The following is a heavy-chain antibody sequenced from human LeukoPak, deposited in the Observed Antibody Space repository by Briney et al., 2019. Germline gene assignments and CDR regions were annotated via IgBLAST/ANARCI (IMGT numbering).Heavy chain of an antibody. V-gene: IGHV1-69*05. D-gene: IGHD3-22*01. CDR2: IIPIFGTA. CDR3: ARGGYPNLGSFDY. CDR1: GGTFISYA. J-gene: IGHJ4*02. Sequence: GASVKVSCKASGGTFISYAISWVRQAPGQGLEWMGGIIPIFGTANYAQKFQGRVTITTDESTSTAYMELSSLRSEDTAVYYCARGGYPNLGSFDYWGQGTLVTVSS.